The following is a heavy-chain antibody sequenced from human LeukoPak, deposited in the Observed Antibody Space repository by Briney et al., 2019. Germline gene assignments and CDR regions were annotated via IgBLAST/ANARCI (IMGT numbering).Heavy chain of an antibody. J-gene: IGHJ4*02. V-gene: IGHV3-23*01. CDR1: GFTFSSYA. Sequence: GGSLRLSCAASGFTFSSYAMSWVRQAPGKGLGWVSAISGSGGSTYYADSVEGRFTISRDNSKNTLYLQMNSLRAEDTAVYYCAKSRSYDFWSGYPHFDYWGQGTLVTVSS. CDR2: ISGSGGST. CDR3: AKSRSYDFWSGYPHFDY. D-gene: IGHD3-3*01.